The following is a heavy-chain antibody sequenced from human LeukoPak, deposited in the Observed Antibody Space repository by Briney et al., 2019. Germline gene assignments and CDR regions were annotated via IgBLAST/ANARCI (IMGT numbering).Heavy chain of an antibody. CDR2: INPNKASA. D-gene: IGHD5-18*01. Sequence: ASVNVSCKASGYTFNDYYIHWVRQAPGQGLEWMGWINPNKASAMYAQRFQDRVTMTWDTSINTAYMDLSTLRSDDTALYYCARDRSTLGYRQFDYWGQGTLVIVSS. J-gene: IGHJ4*02. V-gene: IGHV1-2*02. CDR1: GYTFNDYY. CDR3: ARDRSTLGYRQFDY.